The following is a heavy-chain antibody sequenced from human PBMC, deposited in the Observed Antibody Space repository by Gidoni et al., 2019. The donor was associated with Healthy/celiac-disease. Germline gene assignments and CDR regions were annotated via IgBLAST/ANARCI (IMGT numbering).Heavy chain of an antibody. CDR3: ARRVPPDTDSGSWYDY. J-gene: IGHJ4*02. CDR2: IYPGDSDT. D-gene: IGHD6-13*01. V-gene: IGHV5-51*03. CDR1: GYSFTSYW. Sequence: EVQLVQSGAEVKTPGESLKISCKGSGYSFTSYWIGWVRQMPGKGLEWMGIIYPGDSDTRYSPSFQGQVTISADKSISTAYLQWSSLKASDTAMYYCARRVPPDTDSGSWYDYWGQGTLVTVSS.